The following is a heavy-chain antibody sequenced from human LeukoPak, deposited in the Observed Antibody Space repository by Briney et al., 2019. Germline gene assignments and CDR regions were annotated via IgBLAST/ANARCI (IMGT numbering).Heavy chain of an antibody. CDR1: GXXXXSGGYY. V-gene: IGHV4-31*03. D-gene: IGHD5-24*01. CDR2: IYYSGST. J-gene: IGHJ5*02. CDR3: ARGCRPNDYNFYWFDP. Sequence: TVXGXXXXSGGYYXSWIRQHPGKGLEWIGYIYYSGSTYYNPSLKSRVTISVDTSKNQFSLKLSSVTAADTAVYYCARGCRPNDYNFYWFDPWGQGTLVTVSS.